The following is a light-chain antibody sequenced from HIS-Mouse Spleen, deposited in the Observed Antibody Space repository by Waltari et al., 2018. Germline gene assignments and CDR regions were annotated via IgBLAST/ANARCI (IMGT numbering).Light chain of an antibody. CDR2: RNN. V-gene: IGLV1-47*01. CDR1: SSNIGSNY. J-gene: IGLJ3*02. CDR3: AAWDDSLSGPV. Sequence: QSVLTQPPSASGTPGPRVTISCSGSSSNIGSNYVYWYQQLPGTAPKLRIYRNNQRPSGVPDRFSGSKSGTSASLAISGLRSEDEADYYCAAWDDSLSGPVFGGGTKLTVL.